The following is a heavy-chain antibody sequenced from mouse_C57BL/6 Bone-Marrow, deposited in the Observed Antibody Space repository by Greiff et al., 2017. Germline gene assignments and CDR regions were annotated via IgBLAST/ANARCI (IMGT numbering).Heavy chain of an antibody. V-gene: IGHV14-3*01. CDR2: IDPANGNT. CDR1: GFNIKNTY. J-gene: IGHJ3*01. CDR3: ARDGGGGFAY. D-gene: IGHD1-1*02. Sequence: VQLQQSVAELVRPGASVKLSCTASGFNIKNTYMPWVKQRPEQGLEWIGRIDPANGNTTYAPKFQGKATITADTSSNTAYLQLSSLTSEDTAIYYCARDGGGGFAYWGQGTLVTVS.